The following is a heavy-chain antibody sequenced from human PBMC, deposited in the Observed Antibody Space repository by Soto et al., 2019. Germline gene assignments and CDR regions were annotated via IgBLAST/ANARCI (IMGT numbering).Heavy chain of an antibody. J-gene: IGHJ4*02. CDR1: GYTFTGYY. V-gene: IGHV1-2*02. Sequence: ASVKVSCKASGYTFTGYYMHWVRQAPGQGLEWMGWINPNNGDTYYAQRFQGRVTMTRDTSIITAYMELSRLKSDDTAVYYCASSVVAAAKPSSSNGVVDYWGQGTLVTVSS. CDR3: ASSVVAAAKPSSSNGVVDY. D-gene: IGHD2-15*01. CDR2: INPNNGDT.